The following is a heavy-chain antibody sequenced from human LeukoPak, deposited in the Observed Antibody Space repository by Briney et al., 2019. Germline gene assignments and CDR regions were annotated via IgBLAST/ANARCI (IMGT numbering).Heavy chain of an antibody. D-gene: IGHD3-10*01. Sequence: GGSLRLSCAASGSTFSSYGMNWVRQAPGKGLEWVSSISGSAYYTNYADSVKGRFTISRDNSKNTLYLQMNSLRAEDTALYFCARSFTMVRGVIITSDAFNIWGQGTMVTVSS. J-gene: IGHJ3*02. V-gene: IGHV3-23*01. CDR1: GSTFSSYG. CDR2: ISGSAYYT. CDR3: ARSFTMVRGVIITSDAFNI.